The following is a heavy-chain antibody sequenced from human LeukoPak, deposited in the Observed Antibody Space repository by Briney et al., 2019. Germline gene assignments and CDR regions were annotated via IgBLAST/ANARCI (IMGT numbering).Heavy chain of an antibody. CDR2: IYTSGST. D-gene: IGHD3-10*01. J-gene: IGHJ5*02. V-gene: IGHV4-61*02. CDR1: GGSISSGSYY. CDR3: ARSLGFGELWGQIPWFDP. Sequence: SETLSLTCTVSGGSISSGSYYWSWIRQPAGKGLEWIGRIYTSGSTNYNPSLKSRVTISVDTSKTQFSLKLSSVTAADTAVYYCARSLGFGELWGQIPWFDPWGQGTLVTVSS.